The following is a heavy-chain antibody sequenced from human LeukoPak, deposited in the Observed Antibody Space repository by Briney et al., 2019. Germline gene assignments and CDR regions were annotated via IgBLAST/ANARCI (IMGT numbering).Heavy chain of an antibody. J-gene: IGHJ4*02. CDR2: ISYDGSNK. Sequence: GGSLRLSCAASGFTFSSYGMHWVRQAPGKGLEWVAVISYDGSNKYYADSVKGRFTISRDNSKNTLYLQMNSLRAEDTAVYYCAKGSVAGTWNYIEDWGQGTLVTVSS. CDR1: GFTFSSYG. CDR3: AKGSVAGTWNYIED. D-gene: IGHD6-19*01. V-gene: IGHV3-30*18.